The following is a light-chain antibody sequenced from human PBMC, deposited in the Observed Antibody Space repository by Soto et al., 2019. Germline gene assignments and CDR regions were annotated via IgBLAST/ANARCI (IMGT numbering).Light chain of an antibody. CDR3: QQRSNWLT. Sequence: EIVLTQSPATLSLSPGERATLSCRASQSVSSYLAWYQQKPGQAPRLLIYDASNRATGIPARFSGSGSGTDFTLIISSLAPEDFAVYYCQQRSNWLTFGGGTKAEIK. V-gene: IGKV3-11*01. CDR1: QSVSSY. CDR2: DAS. J-gene: IGKJ4*01.